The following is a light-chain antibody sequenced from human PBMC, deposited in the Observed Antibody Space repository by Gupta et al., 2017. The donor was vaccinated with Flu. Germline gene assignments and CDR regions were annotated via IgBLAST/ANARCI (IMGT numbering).Light chain of an antibody. J-gene: IGLJ2*01. CDR3: QSYDRSDRGI. Sequence: LILTQPPPVSEPPGTTVTISCSSTSGNIGTNNVQWYQQRPSRAPSCVIFEDNRRPSGDPDRCSGSRDRSSNSAALTISALTADDDGDYYCQSYDRSDRGIFGGGTRLTVL. V-gene: IGLV6-57*02. CDR2: EDN. CDR1: SGNIGTNN.